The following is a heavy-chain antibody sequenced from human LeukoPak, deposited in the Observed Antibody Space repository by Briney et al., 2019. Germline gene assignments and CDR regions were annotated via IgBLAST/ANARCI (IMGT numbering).Heavy chain of an antibody. CDR1: GGSISSYY. V-gene: IGHV4-59*12. Sequence: SETLSLTCTVSGGSISSYYWSWIRQPPGKGLEWIGYIYYSGSTNYNPSLKSRVTISVDTSKNQFSLKLSSVTAADTAVYYCARDHEYYDSSGYHYNDYWGQGTLVTVSS. CDR2: IYYSGST. J-gene: IGHJ4*02. CDR3: ARDHEYYDSSGYHYNDY. D-gene: IGHD3-22*01.